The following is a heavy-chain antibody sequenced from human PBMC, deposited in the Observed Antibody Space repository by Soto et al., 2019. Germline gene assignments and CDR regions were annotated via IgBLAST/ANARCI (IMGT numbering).Heavy chain of an antibody. CDR1: GGSISSSSYY. V-gene: IGHV4-39*01. J-gene: IGHJ4*02. CDR2: IYYSGTT. D-gene: IGHD2-21*02. Sequence: KPSETLSLTCTVSGGSISSSSYYWGWIRQPPGKGLEWIGSIYYSGTTYYNPSLKSRVTISVDTSKNQFSLKLTSVTAADTAVFYCARQSGNSDPLNYWGQGTLVTVSS. CDR3: ARQSGNSDPLNY.